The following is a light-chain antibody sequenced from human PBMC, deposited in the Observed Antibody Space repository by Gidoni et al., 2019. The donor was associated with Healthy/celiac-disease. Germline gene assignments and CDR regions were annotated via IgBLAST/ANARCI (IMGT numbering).Light chain of an antibody. V-gene: IGKV4-1*01. Sequence: DIVMTQSPDSMAVSLGERATINCKSSQSVLYSSNNKNYLAWYQQKPGQPPKLLIYGASTRESGVPDRFSGSGSGTDFTLTSSSLQAEDVAVYYCQQYYSTPFFGPGTKVDIK. CDR2: GAS. CDR3: QQYYSTPF. CDR1: QSVLYSSNNKNY. J-gene: IGKJ3*01.